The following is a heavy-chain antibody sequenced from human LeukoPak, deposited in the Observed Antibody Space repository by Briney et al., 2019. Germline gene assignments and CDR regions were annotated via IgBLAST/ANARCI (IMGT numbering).Heavy chain of an antibody. Sequence: GGSLRLSCAASGFTFSSYAMSWVRQAPGKGLEWVSAISGSGGSTYYADSVKGRFTISRDSSKNTLYLQMNSLRAEDTAVYYCAKTGGYSGFGLGLRPSRNLYYFDYWGQGTLVTVSS. CDR1: GFTFSSYA. V-gene: IGHV3-23*01. CDR2: ISGSGGST. J-gene: IGHJ4*02. D-gene: IGHD7-27*01. CDR3: AKTGGYSGFGLGLRPSRNLYYFDY.